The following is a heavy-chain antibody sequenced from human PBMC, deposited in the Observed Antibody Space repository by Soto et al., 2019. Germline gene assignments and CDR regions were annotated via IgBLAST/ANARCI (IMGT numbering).Heavy chain of an antibody. V-gene: IGHV4-39*01. Sequence: PSETLSLTCTFSRDSITSTSYYRGWIRQPSGKGLEWIGCIHYSGSTYYNPSLRSRVTSSVETSKNQFSLKVSSVTAADTAVYYCARRRFSRTRPSYFDYWGEGTQVIV. CDR3: ARRRFSRTRPSYFDY. J-gene: IGHJ4*02. D-gene: IGHD2-2*01. CDR1: RDSITSTSYY. CDR2: IHYSGST.